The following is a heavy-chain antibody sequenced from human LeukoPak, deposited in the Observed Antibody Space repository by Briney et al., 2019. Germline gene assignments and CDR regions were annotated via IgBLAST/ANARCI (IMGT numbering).Heavy chain of an antibody. Sequence: SETLSLTCVVVGGSLSGYYWTWIRQPPGKGLEWIGEINHIVSTIYNPSLASRVSMSVDTSKSQFSLNVSSVTAADTAVYYCARGGRFSDWSRDYYFDLWGLGTPVTVSS. CDR3: ARGGRFSDWSRDYYFDL. V-gene: IGHV4-34*01. J-gene: IGHJ4*02. CDR1: GGSLSGYY. D-gene: IGHD3-9*01. CDR2: INHIVST.